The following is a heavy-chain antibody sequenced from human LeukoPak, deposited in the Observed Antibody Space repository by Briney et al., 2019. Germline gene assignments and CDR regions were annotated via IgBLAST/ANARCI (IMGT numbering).Heavy chain of an antibody. CDR3: AKAYRSRSSSWYYAFDY. V-gene: IGHV3-30*18. CDR1: GFTFSSYG. J-gene: IGHJ4*02. D-gene: IGHD6-13*01. Sequence: GGSLRPSCAASGFTFSSYGMHWVRQAPGKGLEWVAVISYDGSNKYYADSVKGRFTISRDNSKNTLYLQMNSLRAEDTAVYYCAKAYRSRSSSWYYAFDYWGQGTLVTVSS. CDR2: ISYDGSNK.